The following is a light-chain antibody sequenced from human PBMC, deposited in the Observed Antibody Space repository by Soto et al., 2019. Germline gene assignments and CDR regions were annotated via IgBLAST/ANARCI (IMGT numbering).Light chain of an antibody. CDR1: QGISSY. CDR3: QQYNNYPRK. J-gene: IGKJ1*01. CDR2: AAS. Sequence: AIRMTQSPASLSASKGERATTSCRSSQGISSYLAWYQQKPGKAPKLLIYAASTWPSGVPARFSGSGSGTDFTLTISGLQSEAFATYYCQQYNNYPRKFGQGTGVDI. V-gene: IGKV1-8*01.